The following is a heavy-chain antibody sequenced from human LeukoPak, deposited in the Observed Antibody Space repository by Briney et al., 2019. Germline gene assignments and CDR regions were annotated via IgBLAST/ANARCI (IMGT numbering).Heavy chain of an antibody. J-gene: IGHJ4*02. CDR3: ARERDYGDTWYFDY. Sequence: PGGSLRLSCAASGFTVSSNYMSWVRQAPGKGLEWVSVIYSGGSTYYADSVKGRFTISRDNSKNTLYLQMNSLRAEDPAVYYCARERDYGDTWYFDYWGQGTLVTVSS. V-gene: IGHV3-53*01. D-gene: IGHD4-17*01. CDR2: IYSGGST. CDR1: GFTVSSNY.